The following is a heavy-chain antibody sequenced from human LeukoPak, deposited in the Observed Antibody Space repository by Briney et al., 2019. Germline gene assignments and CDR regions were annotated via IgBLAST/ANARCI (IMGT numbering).Heavy chain of an antibody. J-gene: IGHJ5*02. CDR3: ARGRQDIVVVPAAFGFDP. V-gene: IGHV4-59*11. CDR2: IYYSGST. D-gene: IGHD2-2*01. CDR1: GGSISSHY. Sequence: PSETLSLTCTVSGGSISSHYWSWIRQPPGKGLEWIGYIYYSGSTNYNPSLKSRVTISVDTSKNQFSLKLSSVTAADTAVYYCARGRQDIVVVPAAFGFDPWGQGTLVTASS.